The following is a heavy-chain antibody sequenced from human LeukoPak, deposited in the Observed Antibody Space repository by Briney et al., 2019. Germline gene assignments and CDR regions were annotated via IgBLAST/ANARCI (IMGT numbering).Heavy chain of an antibody. V-gene: IGHV4-34*01. CDR1: GGSFSGYY. J-gene: IGHJ4*02. Sequence: SETLSLTCAVYGGSFSGYYWSWIRQPPGKGLEWIGEINHSGSTNYNPSHKSRVTISVDTSKNQFSLKLSSVTAADTAVYYCAVGDSYVLPYFDYWGQGTLVTVSS. CDR2: INHSGST. D-gene: IGHD5-18*01. CDR3: AVGDSYVLPYFDY.